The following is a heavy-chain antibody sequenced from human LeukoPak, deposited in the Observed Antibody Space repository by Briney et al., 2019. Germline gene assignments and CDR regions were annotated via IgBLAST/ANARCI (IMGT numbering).Heavy chain of an antibody. Sequence: SETLSLTCAVYGGSFSGYYWSWIRQPPGKGLEWIGEINHSGSTNYNPSLKSRVTISVDTSKNQFSLKLRSVTAADTAVYYCARDTFADDSSGYLAYWGQGALVTVSS. V-gene: IGHV4-34*01. D-gene: IGHD3-22*01. CDR3: ARDTFADDSSGYLAY. J-gene: IGHJ4*02. CDR1: GGSFSGYY. CDR2: INHSGST.